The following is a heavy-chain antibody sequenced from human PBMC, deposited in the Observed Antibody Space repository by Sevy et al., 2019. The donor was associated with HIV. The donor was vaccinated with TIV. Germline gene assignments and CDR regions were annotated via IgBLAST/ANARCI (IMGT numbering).Heavy chain of an antibody. J-gene: IGHJ4*02. CDR3: ARELGVAGPEEFDY. Sequence: GGSLRLSCAASGFTFGTYAMSWVRQAPGKGLEWVSTISGSGGRTYYADSVKGRFTISRDNSNNTLFLQMNTLRGDDTAVYYCARELGVAGPEEFDYWGQGTLVTVSS. D-gene: IGHD6-19*01. CDR2: ISGSGGRT. V-gene: IGHV3-23*01. CDR1: GFTFGTYA.